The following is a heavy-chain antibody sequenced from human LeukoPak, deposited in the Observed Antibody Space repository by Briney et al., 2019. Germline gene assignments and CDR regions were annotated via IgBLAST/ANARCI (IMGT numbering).Heavy chain of an antibody. CDR3: ARYCTFRTCSGTKFDS. D-gene: IGHD1-1*01. J-gene: IGHJ4*02. Sequence: GGSLRLSCAVSGMTFSNYWMSWFRQTPGKGLEWVATINQDESEKYYLDSVKGRFTISRDNAKNSLYLQMHSLTAEDTALYYCARYCTFRTCSGTKFDSWGPGTLVTVSS. CDR1: GMTFSNYW. V-gene: IGHV3-7*03. CDR2: INQDESEK.